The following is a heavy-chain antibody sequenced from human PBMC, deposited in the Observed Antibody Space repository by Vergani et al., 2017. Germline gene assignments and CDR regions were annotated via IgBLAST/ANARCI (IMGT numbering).Heavy chain of an antibody. CDR3: AGVSLVVTAVSTYYYGMDV. Sequence: QVQLQESGPGLVKPSQTLSLTCTVSGGSISSGSYYWSWIRQPAGKGLEWIGRIYTSGSTNYNPSLKSRVTISVDTSKNQFSLKLSSVTAADTAVYYCAGVSLVVTAVSTYYYGMDVWGQGTTVTVSS. CDR1: GGSISSGSYY. J-gene: IGHJ6*02. CDR2: IYTSGST. D-gene: IGHD2-21*02. V-gene: IGHV4-61*02.